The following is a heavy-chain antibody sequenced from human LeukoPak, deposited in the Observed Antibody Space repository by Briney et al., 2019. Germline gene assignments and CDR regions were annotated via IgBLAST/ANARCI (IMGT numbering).Heavy chain of an antibody. D-gene: IGHD2-8*01. V-gene: IGHV4-59*12. CDR1: GGFISSYY. J-gene: IGHJ6*03. CDR2: IYYSGST. CDR3: ARDNEDIVLMVYARPHYNYYRAV. Sequence: SETLSLTCTVSGGFISSYYWSWIRQPPGKGLEWIGYIYYSGSTNYNPSLKSRVTISVDTSKNQFSLKLSSVTAADTAVYYCARDNEDIVLMVYARPHYNYYRAVWGKGPTVTVSS.